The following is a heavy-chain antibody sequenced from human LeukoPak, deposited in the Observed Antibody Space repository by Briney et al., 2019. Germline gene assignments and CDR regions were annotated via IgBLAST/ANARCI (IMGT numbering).Heavy chain of an antibody. D-gene: IGHD3-3*01. CDR1: GYTFTGYY. CDR2: INPNSGGT. V-gene: IGHV1-2*02. CDR3: ARGQYYDFWSGYYLFDY. J-gene: IGHJ4*02. Sequence: ASVKVSCKASGYTFTGYYMHWVRQAPGQGLEWMGWINPNSGGTNYAQKFQGRVTMTRDTSISTAYMELSRLRSDDTAVYYCARGQYYDFWSGYYLFDYWGQGTLVTVSS.